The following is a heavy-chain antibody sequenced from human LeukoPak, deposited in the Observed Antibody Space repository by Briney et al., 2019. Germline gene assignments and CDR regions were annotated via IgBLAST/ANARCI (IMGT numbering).Heavy chain of an antibody. D-gene: IGHD5-18*01. Sequence: GGSLRLSCAASGFTFSSYAMSWVRQAPGKGLEWVSAISGSGGSTYYADSVKGRFTISRDNSKNTLYLLMNSLRAEDTAVYYCAKARGLWLIGSSPTDYWGQGTLVTVSS. CDR1: GFTFSSYA. J-gene: IGHJ4*02. CDR3: AKARGLWLIGSSPTDY. V-gene: IGHV3-23*01. CDR2: ISGSGGST.